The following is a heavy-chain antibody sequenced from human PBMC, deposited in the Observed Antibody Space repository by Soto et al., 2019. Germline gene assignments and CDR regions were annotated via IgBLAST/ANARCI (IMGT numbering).Heavy chain of an antibody. J-gene: IGHJ3*01. V-gene: IGHV3-30*18. Sequence: GSLRLSCAASGFSFSRYGIHWVRQAPGKGLEWVAVISYDESTTFYADSVKGRFTISRDNSKNTLFLQMNSLRPEDTAVYYCSKAMIGSYDSDAFDVWGQGTMVTVSS. CDR1: GFSFSRYG. D-gene: IGHD3-22*01. CDR2: ISYDESTT. CDR3: SKAMIGSYDSDAFDV.